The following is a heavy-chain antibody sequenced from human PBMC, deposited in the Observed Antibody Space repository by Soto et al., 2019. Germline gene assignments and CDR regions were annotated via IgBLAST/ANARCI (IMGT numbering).Heavy chain of an antibody. Sequence: GGSLRLSCAASGFTFSSYGMHWVRQAPGKGLEWVAVISYDGSNKYYADSVKGRFTISRDNSKNTLYLQMNSLRAEDTAVYYCAKANYYDSSGYGRSSAFDIWGQGTMVTVSS. D-gene: IGHD3-22*01. CDR1: GFTFSSYG. J-gene: IGHJ3*02. V-gene: IGHV3-30*18. CDR3: AKANYYDSSGYGRSSAFDI. CDR2: ISYDGSNK.